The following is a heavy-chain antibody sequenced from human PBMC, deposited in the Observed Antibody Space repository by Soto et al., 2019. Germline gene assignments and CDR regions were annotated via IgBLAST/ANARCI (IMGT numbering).Heavy chain of an antibody. CDR1: GGSINSYY. CDR2: ISSGGSA. D-gene: IGHD2-8*01. Sequence: PSETLSLTCNVSGGSINSYYWSWIRQPAGKGLEWIGRISSGGSAIYNPSLKSRVTISVDTSKNQFSLRLTSVTAADTAVYFCARDAYPNWFDFWGQGTLVTVLL. V-gene: IGHV4-4*07. CDR3: ARDAYPNWFDF. J-gene: IGHJ5*01.